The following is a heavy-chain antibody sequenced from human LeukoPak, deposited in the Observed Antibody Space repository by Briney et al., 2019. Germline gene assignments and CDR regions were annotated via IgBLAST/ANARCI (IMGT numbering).Heavy chain of an antibody. CDR3: ARPYSAFFAAFDV. J-gene: IGHJ3*01. D-gene: IGHD3-3*01. Sequence: PGGSLRLSCVVYGFTFSRYSMHWVRQAPDKGLEWVAVISSDGSQKYYADSVKGRFTISRDNSKNTLYLQMNSLGAEDTAVYSCARPYSAFFAAFDVWGQGTLVTVSS. V-gene: IGHV3-30*04. CDR1: GFTFSRYS. CDR2: ISSDGSQK.